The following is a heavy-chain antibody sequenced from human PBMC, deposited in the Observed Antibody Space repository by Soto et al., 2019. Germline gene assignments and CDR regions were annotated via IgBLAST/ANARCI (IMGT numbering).Heavy chain of an antibody. Sequence: QVQLQESGPGLVRPSETLSLTCTVSGASISSYYWTWVRQPPGKGLEWIGYMSNSGRTNYNPSFKSRVTMSVDTSKNQFSLKLSSVIAADTAVYYCVRHAADHRGNAEDWYFDLWGRGTLVTVSS. J-gene: IGHJ2*01. CDR1: GASISSYY. V-gene: IGHV4-59*08. CDR3: VRHAADHRGNAEDWYFDL. D-gene: IGHD2-15*01. CDR2: MSNSGRT.